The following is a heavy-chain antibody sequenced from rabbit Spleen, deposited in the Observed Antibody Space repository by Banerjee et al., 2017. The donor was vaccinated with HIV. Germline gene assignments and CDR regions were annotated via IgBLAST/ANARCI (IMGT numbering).Heavy chain of an antibody. CDR2: IDTSDGDT. CDR1: GFSFSSNW. Sequence: LEESGGGLVKPGGTLTLTCTVSGFSFSSNWICWVRQAPGKGLEWIACIDTSDGDTDYANWPKGRFTISKASSTTVTLKMTSLTAADTATYFCARDSIDYTVDYGGYTYATGYFTLWGPGTLVTVS. CDR3: ARDSIDYTVDYGGYTYATGYFTL. D-gene: IGHD6-1*01. V-gene: IGHV1S45*01. J-gene: IGHJ4*01.